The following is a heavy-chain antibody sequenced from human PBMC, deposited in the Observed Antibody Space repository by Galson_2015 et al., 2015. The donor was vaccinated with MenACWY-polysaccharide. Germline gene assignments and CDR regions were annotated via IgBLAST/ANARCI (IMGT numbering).Heavy chain of an antibody. J-gene: IGHJ1*01. CDR3: ASLALGNCGSVSRYGYFHH. D-gene: IGHD2-2*01. CDR2: IYDSGST. Sequence: TLSLTCTVSGRSISSGCSYWGWLRGSPGKGLELFGDIYDSGSTNSSPSLNSRATVSLDRSKNQFSLKLSFVTAADTAVYYCASLALGNCGSVSRYGYFHHWGQGTLVTVSS. CDR1: GRSISSGCSY. V-gene: IGHV4-30-4*01.